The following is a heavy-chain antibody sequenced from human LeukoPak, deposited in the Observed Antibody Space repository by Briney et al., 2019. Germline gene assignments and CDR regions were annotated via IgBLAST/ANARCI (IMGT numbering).Heavy chain of an antibody. CDR1: GFTFSSYW. CDR3: ARSAMFYYYMDV. CDR2: ISSSGGTI. D-gene: IGHD3-10*02. V-gene: IGHV3-11*01. J-gene: IGHJ6*03. Sequence: GSLRLSCAASGFTFSSYWMSWIRQAPGKGLEWVSYISSSGGTIHYADSVKGRFSISRDNAKNPLYLQMNSLRAEDTAVYYCARSAMFYYYMDVWGKGTTVTISS.